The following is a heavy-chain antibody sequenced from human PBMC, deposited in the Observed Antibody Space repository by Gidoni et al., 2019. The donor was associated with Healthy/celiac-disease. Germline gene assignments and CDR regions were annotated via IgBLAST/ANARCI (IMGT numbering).Heavy chain of an antibody. CDR2: SNPSGVST. CDR3: ASWHGSGSYGFLDY. CDR1: GYTLTSYH. Sequence: QVQLVQSGAAVKKPGASVKVSCKASGYTLTSYHLHWVRQAPGQGLEWMGISNPSGVSTSYAQKFQGRVTMTRDTSTSTVYMELSSLRSEDTAVYYCASWHGSGSYGFLDYWGQGTLVTVSS. J-gene: IGHJ4*02. D-gene: IGHD3-10*01. V-gene: IGHV1-46*01.